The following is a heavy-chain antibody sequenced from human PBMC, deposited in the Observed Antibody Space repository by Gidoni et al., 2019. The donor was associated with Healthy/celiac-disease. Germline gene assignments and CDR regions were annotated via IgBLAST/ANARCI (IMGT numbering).Heavy chain of an antibody. D-gene: IGHD2-2*01. J-gene: IGHJ4*02. Sequence: EVQLVESGGGLVKPGGSLRLSCAASGFTFSSYSMNWVRQAPGKGLEWVSSISSSSSYIYYADSVKGRFTISRDNAKNSLYLQMNSLRAEDTAVYYCATIDCSSTSCYAGRSDYWGQGTLVTVSS. V-gene: IGHV3-21*01. CDR2: ISSSSSYI. CDR1: GFTFSSYS. CDR3: ATIDCSSTSCYAGRSDY.